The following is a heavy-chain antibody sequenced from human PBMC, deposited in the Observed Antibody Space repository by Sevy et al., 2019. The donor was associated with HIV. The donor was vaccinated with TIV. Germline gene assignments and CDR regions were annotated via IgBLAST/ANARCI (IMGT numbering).Heavy chain of an antibody. D-gene: IGHD3-10*01. CDR2: IRSKTYGGTT. V-gene: IGHV3-49*03. Sequence: GGSLRLSCTASGFRFGDYAMNRFRQAPGKGLEWVSFIRSKTYGGTTEYAASVKGRFTISRDDYKSVAYLQMNSLKTEDTAVYYCSRESIVRGVIITHTFDYWGQGMLVTVSS. CDR1: GFRFGDYA. J-gene: IGHJ4*02. CDR3: SRESIVRGVIITHTFDY.